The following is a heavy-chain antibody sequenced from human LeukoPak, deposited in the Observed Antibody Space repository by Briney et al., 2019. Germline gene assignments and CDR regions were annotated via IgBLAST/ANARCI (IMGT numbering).Heavy chain of an antibody. CDR1: GGSISSSSYY. CDR3: AREPYDYVWGSYRYDY. J-gene: IGHJ4*02. CDR2: IYYSGST. V-gene: IGHV4-39*07. Sequence: SETLSLTCTVSGGSISSSSYYWGRIRQPPGKGLEWIGSIYYSGSTYYNPSLKSRVTISVDTSKNQFSLKLSSVTAADTAVYYCAREPYDYVWGSYRYDYWGQGTLVTVSS. D-gene: IGHD3-16*02.